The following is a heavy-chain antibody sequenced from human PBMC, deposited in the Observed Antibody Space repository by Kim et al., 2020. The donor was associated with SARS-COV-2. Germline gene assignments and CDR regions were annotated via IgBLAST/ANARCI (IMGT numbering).Heavy chain of an antibody. J-gene: IGHJ4*02. CDR1: GGSISSSSYY. CDR2: IYYSGST. D-gene: IGHD1-20*01. V-gene: IGHV4-39*01. CDR3: LITGPFDY. Sequence: SETLSLTCTVSGGSISSSSYYWGWIRQPPGKGLEWIGSIYYSGSTYYNPSLKSRVTISVDTSKNQFSLKLSSVTAADTAVYYCLITGPFDYWGQGTLVTVSS.